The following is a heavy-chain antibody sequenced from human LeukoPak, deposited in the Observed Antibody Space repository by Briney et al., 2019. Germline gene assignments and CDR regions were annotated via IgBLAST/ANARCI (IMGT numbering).Heavy chain of an antibody. CDR2: IDNDGSST. CDR1: GFVFSSYW. J-gene: IGHJ6*02. Sequence: GGSLRLSCAASGFVFSSYWMHWVRQVPGKGLVWVSRIDNDGSSTSYADFAKGRFTISRDNAKNTLSLQMNSQRAEDAGVYYCARWWHGGDYYFGMDVWGQGTTVTVSS. CDR3: ARWWHGGDYYFGMDV. D-gene: IGHD2-15*01. V-gene: IGHV3-74*01.